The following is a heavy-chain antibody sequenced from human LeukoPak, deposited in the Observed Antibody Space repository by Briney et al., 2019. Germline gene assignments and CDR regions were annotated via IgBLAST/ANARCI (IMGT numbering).Heavy chain of an antibody. CDR3: ARGGSGSYYSPFDY. V-gene: IGHV4-34*01. J-gene: IGHJ4*02. CDR1: GGSFSGYY. CDR2: INHSGST. Sequence: SETLSLTCAVYGGSFSGYYWSWIRQPPGKALEWIGEINHSGSTNYNPSLKSRVTISVDTSKNQFSLKLSSVTAADTAVYYCARGGSGSYYSPFDYWGQGTLITVSS. D-gene: IGHD3-10*01.